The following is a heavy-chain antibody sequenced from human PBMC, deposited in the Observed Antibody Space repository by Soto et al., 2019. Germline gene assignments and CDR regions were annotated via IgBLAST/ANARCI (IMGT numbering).Heavy chain of an antibody. CDR3: ARCYCSVGSCYACWHFDL. Sequence: QVTLVQSGAEVKKPGASVKVSCQASGYTFTNYAISWVRQAPGQGLEWMGWISASTRNTDQAQNFQGRVTMTIDTTTNTANMELRSLRSDDTAVYYCARCYCSVGSCYACWHFDLWGRGTLVTVSS. V-gene: IGHV1-18*01. J-gene: IGHJ2*01. D-gene: IGHD2-15*01. CDR2: ISASTRNT. CDR1: GYTFTNYA.